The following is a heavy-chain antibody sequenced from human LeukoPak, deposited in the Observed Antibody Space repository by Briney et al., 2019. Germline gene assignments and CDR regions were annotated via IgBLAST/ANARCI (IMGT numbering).Heavy chain of an antibody. CDR1: GYTFTGYD. CDR2: ISPNTGDT. J-gene: IGHJ4*02. V-gene: IGHV1-8*01. CDR3: TRGSLSGSSRDY. Sequence: GASVKVSCKASGYTFTGYDINWVRQATGQGLEWMGWISPNTGDTGHAQKFQGRVTMTRNTSIDTAYMELSGLRSEDTAVYYCTRGSLSGSSRDYWGQGTLVTVS. D-gene: IGHD1-26*01.